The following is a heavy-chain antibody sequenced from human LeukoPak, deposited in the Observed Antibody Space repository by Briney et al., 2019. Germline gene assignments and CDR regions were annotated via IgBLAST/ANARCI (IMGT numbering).Heavy chain of an antibody. Sequence: GGSLRLSCAASGFTFSSYAMHWVRQAPGKGLEWVAVISYDGSNKYYADSVKGRFTISRDNSKNTLYLQMNSLRAEDTAVYYCARADGSSGHFDCWGQGTLVTVSS. V-gene: IGHV3-30-3*01. D-gene: IGHD6-13*01. CDR3: ARADGSSGHFDC. J-gene: IGHJ4*02. CDR1: GFTFSSYA. CDR2: ISYDGSNK.